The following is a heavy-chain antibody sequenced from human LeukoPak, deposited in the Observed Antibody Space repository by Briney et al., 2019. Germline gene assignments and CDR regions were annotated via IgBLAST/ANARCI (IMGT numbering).Heavy chain of an antibody. Sequence: GRSLRLSCAASGFTFRSYAMHWVRQAQGKGLEWVAFIRYDGSNKYYADFVKGRFTISRDNYKNTLYLQMNSLRAEDTAVYYCARSLGHDYWGQGTLVTVSS. CDR2: IRYDGSNK. CDR3: ARSLGHDY. J-gene: IGHJ4*02. V-gene: IGHV3-30*04. CDR1: GFTFRSYA.